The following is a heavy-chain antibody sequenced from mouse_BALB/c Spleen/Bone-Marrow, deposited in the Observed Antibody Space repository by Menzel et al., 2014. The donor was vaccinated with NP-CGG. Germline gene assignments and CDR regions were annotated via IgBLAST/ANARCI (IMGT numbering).Heavy chain of an antibody. CDR1: GFNIKDTY. D-gene: IGHD3-2*01. J-gene: IGHJ2*01. CDR2: IDPANGNT. V-gene: IGHV14-3*02. CDR3: ATDSSGYLDY. Sequence: VQLQQSGAELVKPGASVKLSCTASGFNIKDTYMHWVKQRPEQGLEWIERIDPANGNTKYDPKFQSKATITADTSSNTAYLQLSSLTSEDTAVYYCATDSSGYLDYWGQGTTLTVSS.